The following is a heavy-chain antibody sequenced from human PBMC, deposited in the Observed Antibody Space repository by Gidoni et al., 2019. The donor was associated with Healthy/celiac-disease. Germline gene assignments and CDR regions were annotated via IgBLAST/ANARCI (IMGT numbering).Heavy chain of an antibody. V-gene: IGHV3-11*01. CDR3: ARESGPTARYYDFWSGSNLKLDY. J-gene: IGHJ4*02. Sequence: QVQLVESGGGLVKPGGSLRLSCAASGFPFSDYYMSWIRQAPGKGLEWVSYISSSGSTIYYADSVKGRFTISRDNAKNSLYLQMNSLRAEDTAVYYCARESGPTARYYDFWSGSNLKLDYWGQGTLVTVSS. D-gene: IGHD3-3*01. CDR1: GFPFSDYY. CDR2: ISSSGSTI.